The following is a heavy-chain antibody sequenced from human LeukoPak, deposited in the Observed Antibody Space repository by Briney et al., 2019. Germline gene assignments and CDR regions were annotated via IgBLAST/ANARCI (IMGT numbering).Heavy chain of an antibody. CDR3: ARDVVVTSGPDAYDI. CDR1: GDSITSPGYS. J-gene: IGHJ3*02. CDR2: ISHSGNA. D-gene: IGHD2-21*01. Sequence: TLSLTCTVSGDSITSPGYSWTWIRQPPGKGLEWIGCISHSGNADYNPSLKSRVYMSRDASKNQFSLKLTSVTAADTAVYYCARDVVVTSGPDAYDIWGPGKMVTVSS. V-gene: IGHV4-31*03.